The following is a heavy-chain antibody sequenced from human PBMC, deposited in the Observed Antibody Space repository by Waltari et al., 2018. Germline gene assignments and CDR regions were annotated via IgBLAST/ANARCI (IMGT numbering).Heavy chain of an antibody. Sequence: QVQLVQSGAEVKKPGASVKVSCKASGYTFTSYYLHWVRQAPGQGLEWMGIINPSGGSTSYAQKFQGRVTMTRDTSTSTVYMELNSLRAEDTAVYYCARDHYYDSSGYYLDYWGQGTLVTVSS. CDR2: INPSGGST. CDR1: GYTFTSYY. V-gene: IGHV1-46*01. D-gene: IGHD3-22*01. J-gene: IGHJ4*02. CDR3: ARDHYYDSSGYYLDY.